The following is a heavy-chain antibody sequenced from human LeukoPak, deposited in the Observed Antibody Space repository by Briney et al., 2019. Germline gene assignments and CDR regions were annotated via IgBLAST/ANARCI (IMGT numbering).Heavy chain of an antibody. CDR3: ARDRNTDFWSGYYTNYFDY. V-gene: IGHV3-74*01. J-gene: IGHJ4*02. D-gene: IGHD3-3*01. Sequence: GGSLRLSCAASGFTFSSYWMHWVRQAPGKGLVWVSRINSDGSSTNYADSVKGRFTISRDNAKNTLYLQMNSLRAEDTAVYYCARDRNTDFWSGYYTNYFDYWGQGTLVTVSS. CDR1: GFTFSSYW. CDR2: INSDGSST.